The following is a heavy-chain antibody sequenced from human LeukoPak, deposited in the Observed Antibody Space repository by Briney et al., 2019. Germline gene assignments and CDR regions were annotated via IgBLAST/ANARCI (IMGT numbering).Heavy chain of an antibody. Sequence: GASVKVSCKASGGTFSSYAISWVRQAPGQGLEWMGGIIPIFGTANYAQKFQGRVTITTDESTSTAYMELSSLRSEDTAVYYCARDDLTTKAHYYMDVWDKGTTVTVSS. CDR3: ARDDLTTKAHYYMDV. V-gene: IGHV1-69*05. CDR1: GGTFSSYA. D-gene: IGHD4-11*01. J-gene: IGHJ6*03. CDR2: IIPIFGTA.